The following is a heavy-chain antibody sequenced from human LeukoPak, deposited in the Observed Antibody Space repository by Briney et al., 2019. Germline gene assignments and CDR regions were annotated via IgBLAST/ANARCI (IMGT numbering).Heavy chain of an antibody. J-gene: IGHJ6*03. CDR2: ISSSSSTI. CDR3: ARFLEWLSLNYYYYYMDV. D-gene: IGHD3-3*01. CDR1: GFTFSSYS. V-gene: IGHV3-48*04. Sequence: PGGSLRLSCAASGFTFSSYSMNWVRQAPGKGLEWVSYISSSSSTIYYADSVKGRFTISRDNAKNSLYLQMNSLRAEDTAVYYCARFLEWLSLNYYYYYMDVWGKGTTVTVSS.